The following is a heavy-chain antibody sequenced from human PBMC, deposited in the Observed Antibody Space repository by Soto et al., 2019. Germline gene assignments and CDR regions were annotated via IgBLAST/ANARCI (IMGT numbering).Heavy chain of an antibody. CDR1: GGSISSYY. D-gene: IGHD5-18*01. V-gene: IGHV4-59*01. Sequence: SETLSLTWTVSGGSISSYYWSWIRQPPGKGLEWIGYIYYSGSTNYNPSLKSRVTISVDTSKNQFSLKLGSVTAADTAVYYCARVTRIQLWNQVDYWGQGTLVTVLL. J-gene: IGHJ4*02. CDR3: ARVTRIQLWNQVDY. CDR2: IYYSGST.